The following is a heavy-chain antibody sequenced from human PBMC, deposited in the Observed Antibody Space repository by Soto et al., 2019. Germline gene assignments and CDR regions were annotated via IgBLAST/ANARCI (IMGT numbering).Heavy chain of an antibody. CDR3: ARANIVLMVYAKPSEDDAFDI. V-gene: IGHV1-3*01. CDR2: INAGNGNT. J-gene: IGHJ3*02. D-gene: IGHD2-8*01. CDR1: GYTFTSYA. Sequence: ASVKVSCKASGYTFTSYAMHWVRQAPGQRLEWMGWINAGNGNTKYSQKFQGRVTITRDTSASTAYMELSSLRSEDTAVYYCARANIVLMVYAKPSEDDAFDIWGQGTMVTVSS.